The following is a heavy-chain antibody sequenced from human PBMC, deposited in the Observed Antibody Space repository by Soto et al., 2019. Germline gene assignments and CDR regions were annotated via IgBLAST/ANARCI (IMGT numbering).Heavy chain of an antibody. J-gene: IGHJ4*02. CDR3: ARGGSYQLLYYFDF. CDR2: INAGDGNT. V-gene: IGHV1-3*01. Sequence: ASVKVSCKASGYTFTSYAMHWVRQAPGQRLEWMGWINAGDGNTKYSQKFQGRVTITRDTSASTAYMELSSLRSEDTAVYYCARGGSYQLLYYFDFWGQGILVTVYS. CDR1: GYTFTSYA. D-gene: IGHD2-2*02.